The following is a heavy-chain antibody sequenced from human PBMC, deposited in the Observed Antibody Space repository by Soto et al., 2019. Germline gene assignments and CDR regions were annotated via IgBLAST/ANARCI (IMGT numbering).Heavy chain of an antibody. Sequence: SETLSLTCTVSGGSISSYYWSWIRQPPGKGLEWIGYIYYSGSTNYNPSLKSRVTISVDTSKNQFSLKLSSVTAADTAVYYCARSVADYSNYHNWFDPWGQGTLVTVSS. J-gene: IGHJ5*02. CDR1: GGSISSYY. CDR3: ARSVADYSNYHNWFDP. CDR2: IYYSGST. V-gene: IGHV4-59*08. D-gene: IGHD4-4*01.